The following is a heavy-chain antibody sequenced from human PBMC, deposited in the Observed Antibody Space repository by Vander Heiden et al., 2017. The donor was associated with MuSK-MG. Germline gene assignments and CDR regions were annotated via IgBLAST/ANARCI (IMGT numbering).Heavy chain of an antibody. V-gene: IGHV4-59*01. Sequence: QVQLQESGPGLVKPSETLSLTCTVSGGSISSYYWSWIRQPPGKGLEWIGYISYSGSTNYNPSLKSRVTISVDTSKNQFSLRLSSVTAADTAVYYCARDVGATGSSKDAFDIWGQGTMVTVSS. CDR1: GGSISSYY. CDR3: ARDVGATGSSKDAFDI. J-gene: IGHJ3*02. CDR2: ISYSGST. D-gene: IGHD2-2*01.